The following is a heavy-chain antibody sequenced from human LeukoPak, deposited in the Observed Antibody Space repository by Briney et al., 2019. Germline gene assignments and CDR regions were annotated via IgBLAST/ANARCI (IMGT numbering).Heavy chain of an antibody. Sequence: GGSLRLSCAASGFAFSSYAMSWVRQAPGKGLEWVSSSSGSGGSTYYADSVKGRFTISRDNSKNTLYLQMNSLRAEGTAVYYCAKCRVTGYSSSWYYFDYWGQGTLVTVSS. V-gene: IGHV3-23*01. CDR1: GFAFSSYA. D-gene: IGHD6-13*01. CDR2: SSGSGGST. J-gene: IGHJ4*02. CDR3: AKCRVTGYSSSWYYFDY.